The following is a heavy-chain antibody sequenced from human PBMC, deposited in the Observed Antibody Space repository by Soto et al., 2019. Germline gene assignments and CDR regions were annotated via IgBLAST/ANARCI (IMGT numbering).Heavy chain of an antibody. V-gene: IGHV1-18*01. Sequence: GASVNVSCKASGYTFTSYGISWVRQAPGQGLEWMGWISAYNGNTNYAQKLQGRVTMTTDTSTSTAYMELRSLRSDDTAVYYCARVLLWFGESYYYYYMDVWGKGTTVTVSS. J-gene: IGHJ6*03. D-gene: IGHD3-10*01. CDR3: ARVLLWFGESYYYYYMDV. CDR2: ISAYNGNT. CDR1: GYTFTSYG.